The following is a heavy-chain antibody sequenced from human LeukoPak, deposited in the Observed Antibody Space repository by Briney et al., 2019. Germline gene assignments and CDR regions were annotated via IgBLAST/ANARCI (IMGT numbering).Heavy chain of an antibody. CDR2: ISRSGSFI. V-gene: IGHV3-21*01. Sequence: PGGSLRLSCAASGFTFSTYSMHWVRQAPGKGLEWVSCISRSGSFIYYADSVKGRFSISRDNAKNTLYLQMNSLRAEDTAVYYCARGGSTASSSHFHHWGQGTLVSVSS. CDR1: GFTFSTYS. CDR3: ARGGSTASSSHFHH. D-gene: IGHD6-6*01. J-gene: IGHJ1*01.